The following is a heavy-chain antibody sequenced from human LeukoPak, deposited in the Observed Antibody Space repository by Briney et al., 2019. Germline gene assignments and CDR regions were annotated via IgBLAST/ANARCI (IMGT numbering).Heavy chain of an antibody. V-gene: IGHV3-33*01. D-gene: IGHD1-26*01. Sequence: GGSLRLSCAASGSTFSSYGMHWVRQAPGKGLEWGAVIWYDGSNKYYADSVKGRFTITRDNSKNTLYLQMNSLRAEDTAVYYCARAPVGALYYFDYWGQGTLVTVSS. CDR3: ARAPVGALYYFDY. J-gene: IGHJ4*02. CDR2: IWYDGSNK. CDR1: GSTFSSYG.